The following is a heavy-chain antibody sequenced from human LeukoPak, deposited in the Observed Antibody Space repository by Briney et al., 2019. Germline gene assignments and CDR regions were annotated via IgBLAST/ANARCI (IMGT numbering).Heavy chain of an antibody. CDR2: IYYSGST. CDR3: ARGGGGDTAMVIDY. V-gene: IGHV4-59*01. D-gene: IGHD5-18*01. CDR1: GGSISRYY. J-gene: IGHJ4*02. Sequence: SETLSLTCTVSGGSISRYYWSWIRQPPGKGLEWIGYIYYSGSTNYNPSLKSRVTISVDTSKNQFSLKLSSVTAADTAVYYCARGGGGDTAMVIDYWGQGTLVTVSS.